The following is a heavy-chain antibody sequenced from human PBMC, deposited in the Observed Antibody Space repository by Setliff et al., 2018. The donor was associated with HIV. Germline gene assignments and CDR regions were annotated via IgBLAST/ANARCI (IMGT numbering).Heavy chain of an antibody. V-gene: IGHV6-1*01. CDR2: TYYRSKWYN. CDR3: ARGSYGSVLL. Sequence: SQTLSLTCAISGDSVSSNSAAWNWVRQSPSRGLEWLGRTYYRSKWYNNYAESVKSRISISPDTSENQFSLQLNSVTPDDTAVYYCARGSYGSVLLWGQGTLVTVS. D-gene: IGHD6-19*01. CDR1: GDSVSSNSAA. J-gene: IGHJ4*02.